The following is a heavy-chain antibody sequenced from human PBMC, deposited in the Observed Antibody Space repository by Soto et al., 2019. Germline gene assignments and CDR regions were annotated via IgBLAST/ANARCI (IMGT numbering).Heavy chain of an antibody. Sequence: PGESLKISCKGSGYSFTSYWISWVRQMPGKGLEWMGRIDPSDSYTNYSPSFQGHVTISADKSISTAYLQWSSLKASDTAMYYCARPDCSSTRCYKDYYYGMDVWGKGTTVTV. D-gene: IGHD2-2*02. J-gene: IGHJ6*04. V-gene: IGHV5-10-1*01. CDR3: ARPDCSSTRCYKDYYYGMDV. CDR2: IDPSDSYT. CDR1: GYSFTSYW.